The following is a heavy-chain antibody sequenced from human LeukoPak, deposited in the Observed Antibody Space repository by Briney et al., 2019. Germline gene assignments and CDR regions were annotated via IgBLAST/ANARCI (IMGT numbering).Heavy chain of an antibody. CDR2: ISGSGDDT. CDR1: GFTFSSYA. CDR3: AKARKEVVTYDAFDI. D-gene: IGHD3-22*01. Sequence: GGSLRLSCAASGFTFSSYAMSWVRQPPGKGLEWVSAISGSGDDTYYADSVKGRYTTSRDISKNTLYLQMNSLRAEDTAVYYCAKARKEVVTYDAFDIWGQGTMVTVSS. V-gene: IGHV3-23*01. J-gene: IGHJ3*02.